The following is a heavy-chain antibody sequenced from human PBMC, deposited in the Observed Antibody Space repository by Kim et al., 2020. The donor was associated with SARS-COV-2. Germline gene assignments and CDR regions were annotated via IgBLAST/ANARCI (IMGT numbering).Heavy chain of an antibody. D-gene: IGHD2-21*02. CDR1: GFTFSSYG. CDR2: IWYDGSNE. Sequence: GGSLRLSCAASGFTFSSYGMHWARQAPGKGLEWVAVIWYDGSNEYPADSVKGRFTISRDNSKNMLYLKMNKMSAEDMAVYYCERAKNFQLMTAMDVWGK. J-gene: IGHJ6*03. CDR3: ERAKNFQLMTAMDV. V-gene: IGHV3-33*01.